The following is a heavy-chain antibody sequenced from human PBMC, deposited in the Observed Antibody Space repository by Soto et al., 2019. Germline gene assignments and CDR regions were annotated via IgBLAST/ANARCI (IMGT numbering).Heavy chain of an antibody. J-gene: IGHJ4*02. D-gene: IGHD3-22*01. CDR1: GFTFSSYG. CDR3: ATAGGGGYYDSSGYYPLGY. V-gene: IGHV3-33*01. CDR2: IWYDGSNK. Sequence: QVQLVESGGGVVQPGRSLRLSCAACGFTFSSYGMHWVRQAPGKGLEWVAVIWYDGSNKYYADSVKGRFTSSRDNSKNTLYLQMNSLRAEDTAVYYCATAGGGGYYDSSGYYPLGYWGQGTLVTVSS.